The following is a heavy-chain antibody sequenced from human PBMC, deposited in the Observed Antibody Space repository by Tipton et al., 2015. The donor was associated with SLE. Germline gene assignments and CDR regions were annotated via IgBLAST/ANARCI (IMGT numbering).Heavy chain of an antibody. Sequence: SLRLSCAASGFTFSSYWMHWVRQAPGKGLVWVSRIFSDGSRTTYADSVQGRFTISRDNAKNTLYLLLNSLRAEDTAVYYCAGDPDGSGSYWRAYYFDSWGQGTLVTVSS. V-gene: IGHV3-74*01. CDR2: IFSDGSRT. J-gene: IGHJ4*02. D-gene: IGHD3-10*01. CDR1: GFTFSSYW. CDR3: AGDPDGSGSYWRAYYFDS.